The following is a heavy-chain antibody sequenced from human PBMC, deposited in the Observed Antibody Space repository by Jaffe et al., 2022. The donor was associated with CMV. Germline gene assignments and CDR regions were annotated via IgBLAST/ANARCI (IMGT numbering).Heavy chain of an antibody. CDR3: TTDLVYDILTGHYDY. D-gene: IGHD3-9*01. CDR1: GFTFSNAW. J-gene: IGHJ4*02. V-gene: IGHV3-15*01. CDR2: IKSKTDGGTT. Sequence: EVQLVESGGGLVKPGGSLRLSCAASGFTFSNAWMSWVRQAPGKGLEWVGRIKSKTDGGTTDYAAPVKGRFTISRDDSKNTLYLQMNSLKTEDTAVYYCTTDLVYDILTGHYDYWGQGTLVTVSS.